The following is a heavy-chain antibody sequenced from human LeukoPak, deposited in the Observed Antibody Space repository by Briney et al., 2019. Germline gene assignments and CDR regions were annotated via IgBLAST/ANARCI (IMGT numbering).Heavy chain of an antibody. Sequence: GGSLRLSCAASGFTLSSNYMSWVRQAPGKGLEWVSILYSGGSTYYADSVKGRFTISRDNSKNTLYLQMNSLRAEDTAVYYCARTGYYYDSSGYYPFDYWGQGTLVTVSS. J-gene: IGHJ4*02. CDR2: LYSGGST. CDR1: GFTLSSNY. V-gene: IGHV3-53*01. CDR3: ARTGYYYDSSGYYPFDY. D-gene: IGHD3-22*01.